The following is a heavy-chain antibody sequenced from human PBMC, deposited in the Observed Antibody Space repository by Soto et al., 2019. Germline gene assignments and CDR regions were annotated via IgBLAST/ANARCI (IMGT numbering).Heavy chain of an antibody. CDR2: ISSSGSTI. CDR3: ARRYCSGGSCYSGLDY. CDR1: GFTFSDYY. Sequence: PGGSLRLSCAASGFTFSDYYMSWIRQAPGKGLEWVSYISSSGSTIYYADSVKGRFTISRDNAKNSLYLQMNSLRAEDTAVYYCARRYCSGGSCYSGLDYWGQGTLVTVSS. D-gene: IGHD2-15*01. J-gene: IGHJ4*02. V-gene: IGHV3-11*01.